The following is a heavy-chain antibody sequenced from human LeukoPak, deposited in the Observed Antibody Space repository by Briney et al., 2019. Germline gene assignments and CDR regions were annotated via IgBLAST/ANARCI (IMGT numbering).Heavy chain of an antibody. J-gene: IGHJ4*02. CDR3: ARDHVWGGNIDY. D-gene: IGHD7-27*01. Sequence: GGSLRLSCAASGFTFSSYEMNWVRQAPGKGLEWVSYISSSGSTKYYADSVKGRFTISSDNAKISLYLQMNSLRDEDTAVYYCARDHVWGGNIDYWGQGTLVTVSS. CDR2: ISSSGSTK. V-gene: IGHV3-48*03. CDR1: GFTFSSYE.